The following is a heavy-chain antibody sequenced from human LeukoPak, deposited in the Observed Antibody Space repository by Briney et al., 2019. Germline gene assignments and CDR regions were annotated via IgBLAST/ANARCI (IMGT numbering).Heavy chain of an antibody. CDR3: ARHIVAKYPFDY. CDR1: GGSISSYY. J-gene: IGHJ4*02. D-gene: IGHD5-12*01. V-gene: IGHV4-59*08. Sequence: PSETLPLTCTVSGGSISSYYWSWIRQPPGKGLEWIGYIYYSGSTNYNPSLKSRVTISVDTSKNQFSLKLSSVTAADTAVYYCARHIVAKYPFDYWGQGTLVTVSS. CDR2: IYYSGST.